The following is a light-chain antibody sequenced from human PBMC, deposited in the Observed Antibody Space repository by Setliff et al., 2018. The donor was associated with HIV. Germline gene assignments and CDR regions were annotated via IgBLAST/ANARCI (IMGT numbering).Light chain of an antibody. Sequence: QSVLTQPPSVSGAPGQRVTISCTGTSSDVGAYKYVSWYQQHPGKAPKLMVYDVSNRPSGVSNRFSGSKSGNTASLTISGLQAEDEADYYCSSYTRSSTLFGGGTKVTVL. CDR1: SSDVGAYKY. CDR3: SSYTRSSTL. J-gene: IGLJ2*01. CDR2: DVS. V-gene: IGLV2-14*03.